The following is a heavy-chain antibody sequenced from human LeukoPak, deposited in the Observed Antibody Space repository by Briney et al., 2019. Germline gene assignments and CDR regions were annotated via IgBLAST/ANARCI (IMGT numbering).Heavy chain of an antibody. Sequence: GGSLRLSCVASGFTFTSYWMIWVRQAPGKGLEWVANIKQDESEKYYVDSVKGRFTISRDNAKNSLYLQMNSLRAEDTAVYYCARANYYDSSGYPYYYYYMDVWGKGTTVTVSS. J-gene: IGHJ6*03. CDR1: GFTFTSYW. CDR2: IKQDESEK. V-gene: IGHV3-7*01. CDR3: ARANYYDSSGYPYYYYYMDV. D-gene: IGHD3-22*01.